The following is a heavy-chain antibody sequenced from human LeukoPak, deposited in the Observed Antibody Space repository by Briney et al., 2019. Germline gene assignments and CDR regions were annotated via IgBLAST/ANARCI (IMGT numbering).Heavy chain of an antibody. J-gene: IGHJ5*02. Sequence: SETLSLTCTVSGGSISSYYWSWIRQPPGKELEWIGYIYYSGSTNYNPSLKSRVTISVDTSKNQFSLKLNSVTAADTAVYYCATQQCSGGSCYSRAIWFDPWGQGTLVTVSS. CDR1: GGSISSYY. D-gene: IGHD2-15*01. CDR2: IYYSGST. CDR3: ATQQCSGGSCYSRAIWFDP. V-gene: IGHV4-59*08.